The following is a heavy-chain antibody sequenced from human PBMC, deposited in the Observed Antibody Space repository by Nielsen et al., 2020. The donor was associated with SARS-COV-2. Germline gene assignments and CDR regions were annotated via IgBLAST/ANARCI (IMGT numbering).Heavy chain of an antibody. D-gene: IGHD6-19*01. CDR2: IYYSGST. Sequence: SETLSLTFTVSGGSISSYYWSWIRQPPGKGLEWIGSIYYSGSTYYNPSLKSRVTISVDTSKNQFSLKLSSVTAADTAVYYCARRQWLEGGWFDPWGQGTLVTVSS. J-gene: IGHJ5*02. CDR1: GGSISSYY. V-gene: IGHV4-39*01. CDR3: ARRQWLEGGWFDP.